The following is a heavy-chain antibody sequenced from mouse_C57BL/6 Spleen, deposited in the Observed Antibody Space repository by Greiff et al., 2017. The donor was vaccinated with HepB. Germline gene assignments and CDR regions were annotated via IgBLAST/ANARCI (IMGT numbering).Heavy chain of an antibody. CDR1: GFTFSDYG. D-gene: IGHD1-1*01. CDR3: ARLSTVVATYYAMDY. V-gene: IGHV5-17*01. Sequence: EVKLVESGGGLVKPGGSLKLSCAASGFTFSDYGMHWVRQAPEKGLEWVAYISSGSSTIYYADTVKGRFTISRDNAKNTLFLQMTSLRSEDTAMYYCARLSTVVATYYAMDYWGQGTSVTVS. J-gene: IGHJ4*01. CDR2: ISSGSSTI.